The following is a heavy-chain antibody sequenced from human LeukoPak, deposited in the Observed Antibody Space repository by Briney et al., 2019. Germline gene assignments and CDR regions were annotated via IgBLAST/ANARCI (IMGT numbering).Heavy chain of an antibody. CDR1: GGSVSSGSYY. Sequence: PSETLSLTCIVSGGSVSSGSYYWSWIRQPPGKGLEWVSAISGSGGGTYYADSVEGRFTISRDNSKNTLYLQMSSLRAEDTAMYYCAKLVDTGLATGYWGQGTLVTVSS. J-gene: IGHJ4*02. D-gene: IGHD5-18*01. CDR2: ISGSGGGT. CDR3: AKLVDTGLATGY. V-gene: IGHV3-23*01.